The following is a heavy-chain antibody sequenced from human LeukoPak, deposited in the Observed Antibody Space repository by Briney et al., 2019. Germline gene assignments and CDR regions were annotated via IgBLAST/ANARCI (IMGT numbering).Heavy chain of an antibody. J-gene: IGHJ5*02. D-gene: IGHD2-2*01. CDR3: TRRKRSGCSSTSCLLNWFDP. V-gene: IGHV4-34*01. Sequence: SETLSLTCAVYGGSFSGYYWSWIREPPGKGLEWIGEINHSGSTNYNPSLKSRVTISVDTSKNQFSLKLSSVTAADTAVYYCTRRKRSGCSSTSCLLNWFDPWGQGTLVTVCS. CDR1: GGSFSGYY. CDR2: INHSGST.